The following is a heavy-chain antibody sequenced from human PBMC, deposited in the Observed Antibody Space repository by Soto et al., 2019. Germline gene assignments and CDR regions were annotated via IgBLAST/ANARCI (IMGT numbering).Heavy chain of an antibody. CDR3: ARATPDFDY. Sequence: EVPLVESGGGLVQPGGSLRLSCAASGFTFSSNQMSWVRQAPGKGLEWVSVIYSGGSTYYADSVKGRFTISRDNSKNTVYLQMNSLRAEDTAVYYCARATPDFDYWGQGTLVTVSS. V-gene: IGHV3-66*01. CDR2: IYSGGST. CDR1: GFTFSSNQ. J-gene: IGHJ4*02.